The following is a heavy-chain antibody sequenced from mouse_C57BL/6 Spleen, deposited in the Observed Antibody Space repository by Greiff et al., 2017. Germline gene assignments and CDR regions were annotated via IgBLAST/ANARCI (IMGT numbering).Heavy chain of an antibody. Sequence: QVQLQQPVAELVKPGASVKLSCKASGYTFTSYWMHWVKQRPGQGLEWIGMIHPNSGSTNYNEKFKSKATLTVDKSSSTAYMQLNSLTSEDAAVYYCARHGFPGYFDYWGTGTTLTVPS. CDR3: ARHGFPGYFDY. CDR1: GYTFTSYW. CDR2: IHPNSGST. J-gene: IGHJ2*01. D-gene: IGHD1-1*01. V-gene: IGHV1-64*01.